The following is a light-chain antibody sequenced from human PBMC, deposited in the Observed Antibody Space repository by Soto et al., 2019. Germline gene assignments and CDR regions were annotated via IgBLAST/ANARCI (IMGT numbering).Light chain of an antibody. CDR1: SSNIGAGYD. Sequence: QSVLTQPPSVSGAPGQRVTISCTGSSSNIGAGYDVHWYQQLPGTAPKLLIYGNSNRPSGVPDRFSGSKSGTSASLAITGLQAEDEADYYCCSYAGSSKVVFGTGTKLTVL. CDR2: GNS. V-gene: IGLV1-40*01. CDR3: CSYAGSSKVV. J-gene: IGLJ1*01.